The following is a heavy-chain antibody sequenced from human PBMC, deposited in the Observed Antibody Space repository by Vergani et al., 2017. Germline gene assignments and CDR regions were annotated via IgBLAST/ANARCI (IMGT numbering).Heavy chain of an antibody. J-gene: IGHJ4*02. D-gene: IGHD3-10*01. CDR2: ISGSGGST. V-gene: IGHV3-23*01. CDR3: AGLHSYYGSGNYYT. CDR1: GFTFSSYA. Sequence: EVQLLESGGGLVQPGGSLRLSCAASGFTFSSYAMSWVRQAPGKGLEWVSAISGSGGSTYYADSVKGRFTISRDNSKSTLYLQMNRLRAVDTAVYYCAGLHSYYGSGNYYTWGQGTLVTVSS.